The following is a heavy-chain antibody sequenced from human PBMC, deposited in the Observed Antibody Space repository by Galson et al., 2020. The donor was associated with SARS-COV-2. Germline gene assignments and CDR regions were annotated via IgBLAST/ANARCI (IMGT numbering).Heavy chain of an antibody. CDR2: ISGSGGST. Sequence: TGGSLRLSCAASGFTFSSYAMSWVRQAPGKGLEWVSAISGSGGSTYYADSVKGRFTISRDNSKNTLYLQMNSLRAEDTAVYYCAKSFTGSGSYYPFDYWGQGTLVTVSS. D-gene: IGHD3-10*01. J-gene: IGHJ4*02. CDR1: GFTFSSYA. V-gene: IGHV3-23*01. CDR3: AKSFTGSGSYYPFDY.